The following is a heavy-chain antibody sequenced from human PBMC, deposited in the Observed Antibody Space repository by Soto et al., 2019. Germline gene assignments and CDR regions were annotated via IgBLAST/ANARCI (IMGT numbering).Heavy chain of an antibody. CDR1: GFSFTGYY. J-gene: IGHJ5*02. Sequence: ASVKVSCKASGFSFTGYYIHWPRQAPGQGLEWMGWINAHSGGTEYAQKFQGRVTLTRDTSIATAYLTLTSLTSDDTALYYCAKDLTRQLTYWLDPWGQGTQVTVSS. CDR2: INAHSGGT. CDR3: AKDLTRQLTYWLDP. D-gene: IGHD6-6*01. V-gene: IGHV1-2*02.